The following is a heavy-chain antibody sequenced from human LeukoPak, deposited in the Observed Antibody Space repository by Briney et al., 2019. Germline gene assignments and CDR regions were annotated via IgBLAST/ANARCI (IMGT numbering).Heavy chain of an antibody. Sequence: PGGSLRLSCAASGFTFDDYGMSWVRQAPGKGLEWVSGINWNGGSTGYADSVKGRFTISRDNAKNSLYLQMSSLRAEDTALYYCARALVGATHDAFDIWGQGTMVTVSS. CDR3: ARALVGATHDAFDI. CDR2: INWNGGST. V-gene: IGHV3-20*04. J-gene: IGHJ3*02. CDR1: GFTFDDYG. D-gene: IGHD1-26*01.